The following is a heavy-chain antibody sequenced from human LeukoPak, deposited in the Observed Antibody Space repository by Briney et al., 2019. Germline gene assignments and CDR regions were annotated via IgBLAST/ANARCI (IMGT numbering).Heavy chain of an antibody. CDR1: GFTVSSNY. CDR3: AKGYSSSWPYFDH. CDR2: IYSCGST. J-gene: IGHJ4*02. Sequence: PGGSLRLSCAASGFTVSSNYMSWVRQAPGKGLEWVSVIYSCGSTYYADSVKGRFTISRDNSKNTLYLQMNSLRADDTAVYYCAKGYSSSWPYFDHGGQGTLVTVPS. V-gene: IGHV3-53*01. D-gene: IGHD6-13*01.